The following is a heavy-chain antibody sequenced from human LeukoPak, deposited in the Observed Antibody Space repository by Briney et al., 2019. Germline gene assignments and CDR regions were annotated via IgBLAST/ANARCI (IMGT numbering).Heavy chain of an antibody. CDR1: GYTFTSYG. V-gene: IGHV1-18*01. CDR3: ARSSWEFAMIVVQGTRVNAFDI. J-gene: IGHJ3*02. CDR2: ISAYNGNT. D-gene: IGHD3-22*01. Sequence: GASVKVSCKASGYTFTSYGISWVRQAPGQGLEWMGWISAYNGNTNYAQKLQGRVTMTTDTSTSTAYMELRSLRSDDTAVYYCARSSWEFAMIVVQGTRVNAFDIWGQGTMVTVS.